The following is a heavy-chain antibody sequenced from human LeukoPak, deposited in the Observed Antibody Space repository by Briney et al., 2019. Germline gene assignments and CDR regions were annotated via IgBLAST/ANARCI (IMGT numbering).Heavy chain of an antibody. V-gene: IGHV3-30-3*01. CDR2: ISHDGSNK. Sequence: PGGSLRLSCAASGFTFRDFPVHWVRQAPGKGLEWVAVISHDGSNKFYADSVRGRFTISRDISKNTLYLQMNSLGAEDTAVYFCVRYGRPYSTSAGPYLQHWGQGMLVIVSS. J-gene: IGHJ1*01. D-gene: IGHD6-13*01. CDR3: VRYGRPYSTSAGPYLQH. CDR1: GFTFRDFP.